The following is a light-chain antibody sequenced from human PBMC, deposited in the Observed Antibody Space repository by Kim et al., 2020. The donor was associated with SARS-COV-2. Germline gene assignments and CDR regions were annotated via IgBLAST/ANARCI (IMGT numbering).Light chain of an antibody. V-gene: IGKV1-33*01. CDR1: QDISNY. Sequence: DIQMTQSPSSLSASVGARVTITCQASQDISNYLHWYQQKPGKAPKLLIYDASNLQIGVPSRFSGSGSGTDFTFTINSLQPEDIATYYCQQYDNLPFTFGGGTKVDIK. CDR3: QQYDNLPFT. CDR2: DAS. J-gene: IGKJ4*01.